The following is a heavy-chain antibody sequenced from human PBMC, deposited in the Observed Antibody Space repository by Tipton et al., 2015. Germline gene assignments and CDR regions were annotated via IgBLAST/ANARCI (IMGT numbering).Heavy chain of an antibody. CDR2: IYYSGST. J-gene: IGHJ3*01. V-gene: IGHV4-59*01. CDR3: ARGNPNSAGFPRRPFDV. Sequence: TLSLTCTVSGGSISSYYWNWIRQPPGKGLEWIGNIYYSGSTDYNPSLRSRVTISVDTSNKQFSLKLSFVTAADTAVYYCARGNPNSAGFPRRPFDVWGQGTLVTVSS. CDR1: GGSISSYY. D-gene: IGHD2-15*01.